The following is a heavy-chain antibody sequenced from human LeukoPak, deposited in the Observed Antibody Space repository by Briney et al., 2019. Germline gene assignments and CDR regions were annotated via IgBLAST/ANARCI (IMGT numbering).Heavy chain of an antibody. V-gene: IGHV4-4*02. CDR2: IYHSGST. J-gene: IGHJ6*03. CDR3: ARDSYYYYYMDV. CDR1: GVSIHSSNW. Sequence: SETLSLTCSVSGVSIHSSNWWSWLRQPPGKGLEWIGEIYHSGSTHYNPSLKSRVTISVDTSKNQFSLKLSSVTAADTAVYYCARDSYYYYYMDVWGKGTTVTVSS.